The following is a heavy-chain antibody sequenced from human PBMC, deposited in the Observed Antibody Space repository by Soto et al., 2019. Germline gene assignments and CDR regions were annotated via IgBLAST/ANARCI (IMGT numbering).Heavy chain of an antibody. CDR3: ARGDSGTGGYPFPYLDY. D-gene: IGHD2-8*02. V-gene: IGHV1-2*02. CDR2: NNPDSGAT. J-gene: IGHJ4*02. Sequence: HEHLVQSGAEVKRPGASLKVSCKASGYRFTGYDIHWVRPAPGQGLEWMGWNNPDSGATNYAQNFQGRATLTSDTSISTASLDLTSLTSDDAAVYYCARGDSGTGGYPFPYLDYWGQGTLVIVSS. CDR1: GYRFTGYD.